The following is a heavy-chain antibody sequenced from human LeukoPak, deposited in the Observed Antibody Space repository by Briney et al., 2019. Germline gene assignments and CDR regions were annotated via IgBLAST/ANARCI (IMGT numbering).Heavy chain of an antibody. D-gene: IGHD2-21*01. CDR1: GFTFSDYA. CDR3: ARGYSSDN. Sequence: GGSLRLSCAASGFTFSDYAMHWVRQAPGKGLEYVSVISSNGGSTYYADSVKGRFTISRDNSKNTLYLQMNSLRAEDAAVYYCARGYSSDNWGQGTLVTVSS. J-gene: IGHJ4*02. V-gene: IGHV3-64*02. CDR2: ISSNGGST.